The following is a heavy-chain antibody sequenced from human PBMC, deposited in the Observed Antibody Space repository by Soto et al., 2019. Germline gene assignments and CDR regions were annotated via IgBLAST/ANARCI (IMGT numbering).Heavy chain of an antibody. Sequence: XESGPGLVKPSETLSLTCAVSGGSITSSGFWWGWIRQPPGKGLEWIATIYDTGSTFYNPSLRSRLTISADTSKNQFALKLNSVPAADTAVYYCAKRAYGDPFDPWGQGTLVTVSS. J-gene: IGHJ5*02. D-gene: IGHD4-17*01. CDR2: IYDTGST. CDR3: AKRAYGDPFDP. V-gene: IGHV4-39*01. CDR1: GGSITSSGFW.